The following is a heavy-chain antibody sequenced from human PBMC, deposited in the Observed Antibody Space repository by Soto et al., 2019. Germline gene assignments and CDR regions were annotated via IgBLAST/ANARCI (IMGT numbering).Heavy chain of an antibody. J-gene: IGHJ4*02. Sequence: PGGSLRLSCVASGFTFDKYALAWVRQAPGKGLEWVSAISGSGASTYDADSVKGRFTISRDNSNNTLYLQMNSLRAEDTAVYYCAKTPGVITVITSFDHWGQGTQVTASS. CDR2: ISGSGAST. D-gene: IGHD3-16*01. CDR1: GFTFDKYA. V-gene: IGHV3-23*01. CDR3: AKTPGVITVITSFDH.